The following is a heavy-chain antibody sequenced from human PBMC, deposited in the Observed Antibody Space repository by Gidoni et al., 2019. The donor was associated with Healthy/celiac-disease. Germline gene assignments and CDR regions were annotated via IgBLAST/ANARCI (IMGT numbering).Heavy chain of an antibody. CDR1: GYTFTSYG. V-gene: IGHV1-18*01. Sequence: QVQLVQSGAEVKKPGASVKVSCKASGYTFTSYGISWVRQAPGHGLEWMGWISAYNGNTNYAQKLQGRVTMTTDTSTSTAYMELRSLRSDDTAVYYCARVRYSRSAPYYYYGMDVWGQGTTVTVSS. CDR3: ARVRYSRSAPYYYYGMDV. CDR2: ISAYNGNT. J-gene: IGHJ6*02. D-gene: IGHD6-6*01.